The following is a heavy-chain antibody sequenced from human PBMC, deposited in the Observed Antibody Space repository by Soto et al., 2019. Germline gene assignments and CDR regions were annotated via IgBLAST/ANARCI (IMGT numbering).Heavy chain of an antibody. J-gene: IGHJ4*02. CDR3: SRGGGGGLFDL. V-gene: IGHV3-11*06. CDR2: ISPRTTYK. CDR1: GFTFSDHY. D-gene: IGHD2-21*01. Sequence: QVQLVESGGGLVKPGGSLRLSCASSGFTFSDHYMSWIRRSPGKGLEFLSYISPRTTYKNYADSVKGRFTISRDNAKNSFYLLLNSLRAEDTSIYYCSRGGGGGLFDLWGQGTFVTVSS.